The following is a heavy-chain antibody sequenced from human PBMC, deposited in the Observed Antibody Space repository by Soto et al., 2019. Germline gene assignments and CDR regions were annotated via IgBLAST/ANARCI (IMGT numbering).Heavy chain of an antibody. J-gene: IGHJ4*02. V-gene: IGHV5-51*01. CDR2: IYPGDSDT. CDR3: ARREPYYGSGGVITYYFDY. D-gene: IGHD3-10*01. Sequence: GESLKISCKGSGYSFTSYWIGWVRQMPGKGLEWMGIIYPGDSDTRYSPSFQGQVTISADKSISTAYLQWSSLKASDTAMYYCARREPYYGSGGVITYYFDYWGQGTLVTVSS. CDR1: GYSFTSYW.